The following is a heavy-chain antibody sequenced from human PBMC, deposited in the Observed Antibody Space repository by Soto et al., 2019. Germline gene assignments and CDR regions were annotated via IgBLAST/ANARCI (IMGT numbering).Heavy chain of an antibody. D-gene: IGHD2-2*01. CDR2: IYWDDDK. Sequence: QITLKESGPTLVNPTQTLTLTCTFSGFSLSTSGVGVGWIRQPPGKALEWLALIYWDDDKRYSPSLKKRLIITKDTSKNQVVLTMTNMDPVDTGTYYCARKFCGSSSCPYYFDYWGQGTLVTVS. V-gene: IGHV2-5*02. CDR3: ARKFCGSSSCPYYFDY. CDR1: GFSLSTSGVG. J-gene: IGHJ4*02.